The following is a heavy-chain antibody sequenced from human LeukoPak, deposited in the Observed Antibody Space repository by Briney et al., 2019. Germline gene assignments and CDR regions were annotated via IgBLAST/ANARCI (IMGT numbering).Heavy chain of an antibody. CDR2: IIPIFGTA. CDR1: GGTFSSYA. V-gene: IGHV1-69*05. CDR3: ARVGSSSGLGAFDI. J-gene: IGHJ3*02. Sequence: SVKVSCKASGGTFSSYAISWVRQAPGQGLEWMGGIIPIFGTANYAQKFQGRVTITTDESTSTAYMELSSLRSEDTAVYYCARVGSSSGLGAFDIWGQGTMVTVSS. D-gene: IGHD6-6*01.